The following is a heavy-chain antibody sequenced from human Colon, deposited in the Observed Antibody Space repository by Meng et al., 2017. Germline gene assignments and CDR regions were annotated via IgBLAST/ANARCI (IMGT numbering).Heavy chain of an antibody. J-gene: IGHJ4*02. V-gene: IGHV1-2*02. Sequence: QVQLVPAGAEVKKPGSSVKVSCKAFGGSFSSYAITWVRQAPGQGLEWMGWIYPKSGDTRYAQTFQGRVTLTMDTSITSAYMELSGLRSDDTAVYYCARDNNGNSFAYWGQGTLVTVSS. CDR1: GGSFSSYA. D-gene: IGHD4-23*01. CDR2: IYPKSGDT. CDR3: ARDNNGNSFAY.